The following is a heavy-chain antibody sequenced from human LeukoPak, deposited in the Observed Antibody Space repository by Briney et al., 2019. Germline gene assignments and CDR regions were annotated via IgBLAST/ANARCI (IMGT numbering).Heavy chain of an antibody. CDR1: GGSISSYY. CDR3: ARMDYDFWSGQPFDY. V-gene: IGHV4-59*01. CDR2: IYYSGST. J-gene: IGHJ4*02. Sequence: SETLSLTCTVSGGSISSYYWSWIRQPPGKGLEWIGYIYYSGSTNYNPCLKSRVTIPVDTSKNQFSLKLSSVTAADTAVYYCARMDYDFWSGQPFDYWGQGTLVTVSS. D-gene: IGHD3-3*01.